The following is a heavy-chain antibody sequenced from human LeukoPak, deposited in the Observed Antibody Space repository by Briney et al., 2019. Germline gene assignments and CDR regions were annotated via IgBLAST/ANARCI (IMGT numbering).Heavy chain of an antibody. CDR1: GGTFSSYG. Sequence: GASVKVSCKASGGTFSSYGMSWVRQAPGKGLEWVSGISVSGGRTEYADSVKGRFTISRDNSKNTLYLQMNSLRAEDTAVYYCAKDSLLTVATDAFDIWGQGTMVTVSS. V-gene: IGHV3-23*01. D-gene: IGHD5-12*01. CDR2: ISVSGGRT. CDR3: AKDSLLTVATDAFDI. J-gene: IGHJ3*02.